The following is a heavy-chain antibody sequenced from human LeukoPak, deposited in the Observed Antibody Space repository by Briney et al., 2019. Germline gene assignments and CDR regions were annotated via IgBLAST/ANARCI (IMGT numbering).Heavy chain of an antibody. CDR2: ITSSSSTI. Sequence: GGSLRLSCADSGITFSSYSMSWVRQAPGKGLEWVSYITSSSSTIYYADSVKGRFTISRDNAKNSLYLQMNSLRTEDTAVYYCARSNGHFDYWGQGTLVTISS. D-gene: IGHD4-4*01. CDR3: ARSNGHFDY. V-gene: IGHV3-48*01. CDR1: GITFSSYS. J-gene: IGHJ4*02.